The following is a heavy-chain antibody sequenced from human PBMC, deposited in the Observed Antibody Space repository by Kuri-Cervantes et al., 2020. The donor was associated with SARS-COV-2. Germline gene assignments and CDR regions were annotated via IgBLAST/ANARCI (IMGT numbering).Heavy chain of an antibody. D-gene: IGHD3-22*01. CDR2: IRQHNGDT. J-gene: IGHJ4*02. CDR3: FLMNYDRSGVYYNRYAHDY. Sequence: ASVKVSYKASGYTFIAYGVSWVRQAPGEGLEWMGWIRQHNGDTNYVQKRQDRVTMTTDISENTTPMELSSLRSADPAMYYCFLMNYDRSGVYYNRYAHDYWGQGTVVTVSS. V-gene: IGHV1-18*01. CDR1: GYTFIAYG.